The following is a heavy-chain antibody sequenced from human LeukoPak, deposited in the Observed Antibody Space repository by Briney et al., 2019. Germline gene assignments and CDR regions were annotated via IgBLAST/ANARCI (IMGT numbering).Heavy chain of an antibody. CDR3: ARERYSSSFFDY. Sequence: GGSLRLSCAASGFTFDDYAMNWVRQAPGKGLEWVSGISGNSGSIGYADSVKGRFTISRDNAKNSLYLQMNSLRAEDTAVYYCARERYSSSFFDYWGQGTLVTVSS. V-gene: IGHV3-9*01. CDR2: ISGNSGSI. D-gene: IGHD6-6*01. J-gene: IGHJ4*02. CDR1: GFTFDDYA.